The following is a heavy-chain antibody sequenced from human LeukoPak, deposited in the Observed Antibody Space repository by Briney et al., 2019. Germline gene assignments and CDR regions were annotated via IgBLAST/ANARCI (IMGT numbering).Heavy chain of an antibody. CDR3: ARARRGSYYYFDY. CDR2: IYYSGST. CDR1: GGSISSYY. V-gene: IGHV4-59*01. D-gene: IGHD1-26*01. J-gene: IGHJ4*02. Sequence: SETLSLTCTVSGGSISSYYWSWIRQPPGKGLEWIGYIYYSGSTNYNPSLKSRVTISVDTSKNQFSLKLSSVTAADTAVYYCARARRGSYYYFDYWGQGTLVTVSS.